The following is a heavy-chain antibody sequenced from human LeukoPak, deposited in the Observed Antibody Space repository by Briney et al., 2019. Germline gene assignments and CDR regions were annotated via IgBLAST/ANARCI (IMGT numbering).Heavy chain of an antibody. CDR3: ARPLRMVRGVPDAFDI. CDR2: IYPGDSDT. CDR1: GYSFTSYW. D-gene: IGHD3-10*01. J-gene: IGHJ3*02. V-gene: IGHV5-51*01. Sequence: GESLKISCKGSGYSFTSYWIGWVRQMPGKGLEWMGIIYPGDSDTRYSPSFQGQVTISANKSISTAYLQWSSLKASDTAMYYCARPLRMVRGVPDAFDIWGQGTMVTVSS.